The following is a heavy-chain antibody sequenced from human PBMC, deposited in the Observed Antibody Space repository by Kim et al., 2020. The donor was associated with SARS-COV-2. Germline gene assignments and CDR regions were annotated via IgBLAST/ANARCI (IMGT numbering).Heavy chain of an antibody. D-gene: IGHD6-6*01. V-gene: IGHV3-30*02. J-gene: IGHJ6*03. Sequence: YATSVKGRFTISRSNSKKTLYLQMNSLRAEDTAVYYCATSIGGHYYYMDVWGKGTTVTVSS. CDR3: ATSIGGHYYYMDV.